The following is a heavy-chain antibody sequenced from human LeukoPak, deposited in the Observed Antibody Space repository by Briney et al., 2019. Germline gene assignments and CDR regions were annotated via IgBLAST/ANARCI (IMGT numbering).Heavy chain of an antibody. D-gene: IGHD4-11*01. CDR2: INSDGSST. J-gene: IGHJ6*03. CDR3: ARGLPYYYYMDV. Sequence: GGSLRLSCAASGFTFSSYWMHWVRQAPGKALVWVSRINSDGSSTSYADSVKGRFTISRDNAKNTLYLQMNSLRAEDTAVYYCARGLPYYYYMDVWGKGTTVTVSS. V-gene: IGHV3-74*01. CDR1: GFTFSSYW.